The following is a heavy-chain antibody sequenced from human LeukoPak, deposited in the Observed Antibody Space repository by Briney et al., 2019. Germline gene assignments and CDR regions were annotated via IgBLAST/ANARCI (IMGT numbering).Heavy chain of an antibody. Sequence: QASETLSLTCAVYGGSFNGYYWSWIRQPPGKGLEWIGEINHSGSTNYNPSLKSRVTISVDTSKNQFSLKLSSVTAADTAVYYCARGSFPIVVVVAAKRNYFDYWGQGTLVTVSS. CDR2: INHSGST. D-gene: IGHD2-15*01. CDR1: GGSFNGYY. CDR3: ARGSFPIVVVVAAKRNYFDY. J-gene: IGHJ4*02. V-gene: IGHV4-34*01.